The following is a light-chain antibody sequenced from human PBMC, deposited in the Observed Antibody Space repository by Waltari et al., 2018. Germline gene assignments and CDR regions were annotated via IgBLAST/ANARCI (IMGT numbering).Light chain of an antibody. CDR1: PLGDKY. J-gene: IGLJ1*01. CDR2: QDT. V-gene: IGLV3-1*01. Sequence: SYELTQPPPVSVSPGHTVTITCSGDPLGDKYVSWYQQKPGQSPVLVISQDTKRPSGIPERFSGSNSGNTATLTISETQAMDEADYYCQAWDSSTFYVFGTGTKVTVL. CDR3: QAWDSSTFYV.